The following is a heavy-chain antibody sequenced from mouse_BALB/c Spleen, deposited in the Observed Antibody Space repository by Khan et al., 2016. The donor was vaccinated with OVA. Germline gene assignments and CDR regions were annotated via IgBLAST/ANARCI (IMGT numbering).Heavy chain of an antibody. Sequence: EVQLQESGAELVRPGALVKLSCKTSGFNIKDYYMHWVKQRPEQGLEWIGWFDPENGNTIYDPKFQGKASITAEISSNTAYLQLSSLTSEDTAVYYCARDGYSPWFAYWGQGTLVTVSA. D-gene: IGHD2-3*01. CDR1: GFNIKDYY. CDR2: FDPENGNT. CDR3: ARDGYSPWFAY. J-gene: IGHJ3*01. V-gene: IGHV14-1*02.